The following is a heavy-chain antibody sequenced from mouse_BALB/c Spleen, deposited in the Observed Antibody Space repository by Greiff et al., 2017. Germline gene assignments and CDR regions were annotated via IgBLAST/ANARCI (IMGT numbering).Heavy chain of an antibody. CDR1: GFTFSSYG. D-gene: IGHD2-1*01. V-gene: IGHV5-6-3*01. J-gene: IGHJ2*01. CDR3: ARDYGIMYYFDY. Sequence: EVHLVESGGGLVQPGGSLKLSCAASGFTFSSYGMSWVRQTPDKRLELVATINSNGGSTYYPDSVKGRFTISRDNAKNTLYLQMSSLKSEDTAMYYCARDYGIMYYFDYWGQGTTLTVSS. CDR2: INSNGGST.